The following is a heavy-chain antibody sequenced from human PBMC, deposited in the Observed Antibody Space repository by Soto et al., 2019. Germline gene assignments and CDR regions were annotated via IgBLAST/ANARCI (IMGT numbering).Heavy chain of an antibody. V-gene: IGHV3-30-3*01. CDR3: ARGPSSLTSFDS. J-gene: IGHJ4*02. CDR1: GFAFSSYA. Sequence: SPRLSCAASGFAFSSYAMHWVRQAPGKGLEWVAVISYDGSNKYYADSVKGRFTISRDNSKNTLYLQMNSLRGEDTAVYYCARGPSSLTSFDSTGQGALVTVSA. D-gene: IGHD2-2*01. CDR2: ISYDGSNK.